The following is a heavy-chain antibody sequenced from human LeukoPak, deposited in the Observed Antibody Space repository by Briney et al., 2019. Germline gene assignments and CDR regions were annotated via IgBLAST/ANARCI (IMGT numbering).Heavy chain of an antibody. D-gene: IGHD6-19*01. Sequence: SETLSLTCAVSGGSISSGGYSWSWIRQPPGKGLEWIGYIYHSGSTNYNPSLKSRVTISVDTSKNQFSLKLSSVTAADTAVYYCARGPYSSGWYERYYGMDVWGQGTTVTVSS. J-gene: IGHJ6*02. CDR2: IYHSGST. CDR3: ARGPYSSGWYERYYGMDV. CDR1: GGSISSGGYS. V-gene: IGHV4-30-2*01.